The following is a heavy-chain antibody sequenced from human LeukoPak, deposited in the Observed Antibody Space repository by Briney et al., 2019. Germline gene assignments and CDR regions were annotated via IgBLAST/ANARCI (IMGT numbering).Heavy chain of an antibody. CDR2: IYTSGST. V-gene: IGHV4-61*02. J-gene: IGHJ3*02. CDR3: ARDRYYYDSSGYYNDAFDI. CDR1: GGSISSGSYY. Sequence: KPSETLSLTCTVSGGSISSGSYYWSWIRQPAGKGLEWIGRIYTSGSTNYNPSLKSRVTISVDTSKNQFSLKLSSVTAADTAVYYCARDRYYYDSSGYYNDAFDIWGQGTMVTVSS. D-gene: IGHD3-22*01.